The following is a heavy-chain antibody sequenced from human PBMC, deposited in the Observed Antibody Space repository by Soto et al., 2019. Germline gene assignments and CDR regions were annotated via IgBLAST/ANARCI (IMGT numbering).Heavy chain of an antibody. CDR1: GYSFTSYW. CDR2: IYPGDSDT. Sequence: PGEPLKISCKGSGYSFTSYWICWVRQMPGKGLEWMGIIYPGDSDTRYSPSFQGQVTISADKSISTAYLQWSSLKASDTAMYYCATSTVDTANYYYYGMDVWGQGTTVTVSS. D-gene: IGHD5-18*01. CDR3: ATSTVDTANYYYYGMDV. V-gene: IGHV5-51*01. J-gene: IGHJ6*02.